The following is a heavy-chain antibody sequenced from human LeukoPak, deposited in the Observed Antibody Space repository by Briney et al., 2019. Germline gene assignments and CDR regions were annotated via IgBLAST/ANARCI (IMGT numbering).Heavy chain of an antibody. V-gene: IGHV4-4*07. J-gene: IGHJ3*02. D-gene: IGHD2-15*01. CDR1: GGSINNYY. Sequence: PSETLSLTCTVSGGSINNYYWSWIRQPAGKGLEWIGRIYTRGSTNYNPSLKSRVTMSVDTSKNQFSLKLPSVTAADTAVYYCARGRYCSADICSGGDAFDIWGQGTMVSVSS. CDR2: IYTRGST. CDR3: ARGRYCSADICSGGDAFDI.